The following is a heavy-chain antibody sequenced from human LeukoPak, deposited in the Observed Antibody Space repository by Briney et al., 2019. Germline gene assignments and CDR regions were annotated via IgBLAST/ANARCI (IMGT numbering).Heavy chain of an antibody. Sequence: PGGSLRLSCPTSGFTFSHYWMSWVRQAPGKGLEWLANINLDGGKKYHVDSVKGRFTISRDNAQNSLYLQMNSLRAEDTALYYCAKLDPGGYYYDSTGRAFDIWGQGTMVTVSS. CDR1: GFTFSHYW. J-gene: IGHJ3*02. CDR2: INLDGGKK. CDR3: AKLDPGGYYYDSTGRAFDI. V-gene: IGHV3-7*03. D-gene: IGHD3-22*01.